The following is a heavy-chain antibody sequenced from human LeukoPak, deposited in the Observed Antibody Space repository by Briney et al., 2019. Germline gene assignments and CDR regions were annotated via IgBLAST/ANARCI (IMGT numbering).Heavy chain of an antibody. CDR2: IRYDGSNK. D-gene: IGHD6-19*01. V-gene: IGHV3-30*02. CDR3: AKDRRGSGWYGGFDS. CDR1: GFTFSSYG. Sequence: GGSLRLSCAASGFTFSSYGMHWVRQAPGKGLEWVAFIRYDGSNKYYADSVKGRFTISRDNSKNTLYLQLNSLRVEDTAVYYCAKDRRGSGWYGGFDSWGQGMLVTVSA. J-gene: IGHJ4*02.